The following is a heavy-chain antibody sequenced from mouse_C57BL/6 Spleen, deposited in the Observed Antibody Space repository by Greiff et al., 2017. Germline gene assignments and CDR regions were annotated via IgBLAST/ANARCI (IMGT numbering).Heavy chain of an antibody. CDR3: ERDKGAPAWFAY. D-gene: IGHD1-3*01. CDR2: ISDGGSYT. J-gene: IGHJ3*01. V-gene: IGHV5-4*01. CDR1: GFTFSSYA. Sequence: EVMLVESGGGLVKPGGSLKLSCAASGFTFSSYAMSWVRQTPEKRLEWVATISDGGSYTYYPDNVKGRFTISRDNAKNNLYLQMSHLTSEDTAMYYCERDKGAPAWFAYWGQGTLVTVSA.